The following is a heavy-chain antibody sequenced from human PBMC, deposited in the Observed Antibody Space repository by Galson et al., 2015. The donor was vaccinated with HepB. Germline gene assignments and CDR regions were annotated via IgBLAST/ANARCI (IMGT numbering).Heavy chain of an antibody. J-gene: IGHJ6*02. Sequence: SVKVSCKASGGTFSSYTISWVRQAPGQGLEWMGWISAYNGNTNYAQKLQGRVTMTTDTSTSTAYMELRSLRSDDTAVYYCARGGTLWFGGLYGMDVWGQGTTVTVSS. CDR2: ISAYNGNT. CDR3: ARGGTLWFGGLYGMDV. D-gene: IGHD3-10*01. CDR1: GGTFSSYT. V-gene: IGHV1-18*01.